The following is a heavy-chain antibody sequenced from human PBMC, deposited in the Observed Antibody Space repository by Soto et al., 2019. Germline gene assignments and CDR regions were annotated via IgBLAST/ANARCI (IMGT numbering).Heavy chain of an antibody. CDR3: SRGIDSKKVGNY. J-gene: IGHJ4*02. CDR1: GGSFSGYY. V-gene: IGHV4-34*01. Sequence: NPSETLSLTCAVYGGSFSGYYCSWIRQAPGKGLEWIGEIHPSGSTYYNPSLESRLTLSVDTSKNQFSLKLTSMTAADTAVYYCSRGIDSKKVGNYWGQGTQVTVSS. CDR2: IHPSGST. D-gene: IGHD3-22*01.